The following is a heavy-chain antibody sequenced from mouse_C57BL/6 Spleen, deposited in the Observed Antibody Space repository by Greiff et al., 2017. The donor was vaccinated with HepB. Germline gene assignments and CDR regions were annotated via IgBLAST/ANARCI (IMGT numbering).Heavy chain of an antibody. CDR3: ARSGGNDARVWFAY. CDR1: GYTFTNYW. V-gene: IGHV1-63*01. D-gene: IGHD2-3*01. CDR2: IYPGGGYT. J-gene: IGHJ3*01. Sequence: QVQLQQSGAELVRPGTSVKMSCKASGYTFTNYWIGWAKQRPGHGLEWIGDIYPGGGYTNYNEKFKGKATLTADKSSSTAYMQFSSLTSEDSAIYYCARSGGNDARVWFAYWGQGTLVTVSA.